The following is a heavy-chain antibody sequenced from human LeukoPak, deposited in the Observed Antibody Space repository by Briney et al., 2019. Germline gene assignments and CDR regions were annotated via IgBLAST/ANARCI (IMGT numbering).Heavy chain of an antibody. V-gene: IGHV3-48*03. D-gene: IGHD2-2*01. Sequence: GGSLRLSCAASGFTFSSYEMNWARQAPGKELEWVSYISSSGSTIYYADSVKGRFTISRDNAKNSLYLQMNSLRAEDTAVYYCAMIVVVPARAFDIWGQGTMVTVSS. CDR3: AMIVVVPARAFDI. CDR2: ISSSGSTI. J-gene: IGHJ3*02. CDR1: GFTFSSYE.